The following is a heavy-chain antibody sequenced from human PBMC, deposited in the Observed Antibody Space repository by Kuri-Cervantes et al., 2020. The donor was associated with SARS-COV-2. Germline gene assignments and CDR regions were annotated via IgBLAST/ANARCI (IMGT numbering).Heavy chain of an antibody. V-gene: IGHV3-30*04. CDR2: ISYSETTL. Sequence: GGSRRLSCVASGFTFRTYAVHWVRQPPGKGLEWLSIISYSETTLYADSVKGRFTTSRDNSNNRLFLEMNNLGPQDTAVYFCARETPEHSCSWFDSWGQGSLVTVSS. CDR3: ARETPEHSCSWFDS. D-gene: IGHD1-14*01. J-gene: IGHJ5*01. CDR1: GFTFRTYA.